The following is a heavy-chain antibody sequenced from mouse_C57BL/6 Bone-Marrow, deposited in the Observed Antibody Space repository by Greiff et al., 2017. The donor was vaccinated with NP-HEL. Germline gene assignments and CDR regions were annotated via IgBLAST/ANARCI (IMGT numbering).Heavy chain of an antibody. D-gene: IGHD1-1*01. CDR2: IHPSDSDT. CDR1: GYTFTSYW. CDR3: ARWGYYGSSYEAY. Sequence: VQLQQPGAELVKPGASVKVSCKASGYTFTSYWMHWVKQRPGQGLEWIGRIHPSDSDTNYNQKFKGKATLTVDKSSSTAYMQLSSLTSEDSAVYYCARWGYYGSSYEAYWGQGTLVTVSA. J-gene: IGHJ3*01. V-gene: IGHV1-74*01.